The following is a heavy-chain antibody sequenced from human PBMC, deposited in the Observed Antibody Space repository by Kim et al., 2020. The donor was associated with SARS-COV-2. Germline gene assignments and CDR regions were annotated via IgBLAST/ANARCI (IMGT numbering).Heavy chain of an antibody. CDR1: GYIFSTYG. D-gene: IGHD4-17*01. V-gene: IGHV1-18*04. CDR3: ARGDYGDVSFDY. Sequence: ASVKVSCKASGYIFSTYGFSWVRQATGQGLELLGWISARDGYAHYAQKVQGRVTMTTDTSTNTAYMELWSLRSDDTAMYYCARGDYGDVSFDYWGQGTLV. CDR2: ISARDGYA. J-gene: IGHJ4*02.